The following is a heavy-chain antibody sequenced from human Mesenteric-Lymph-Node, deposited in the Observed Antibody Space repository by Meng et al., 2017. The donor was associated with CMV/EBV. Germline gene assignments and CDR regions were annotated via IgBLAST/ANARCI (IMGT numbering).Heavy chain of an antibody. D-gene: IGHD2-21*01. CDR1: GFTFSSYS. CDR3: ASGDCGGECFSGY. CDR2: ISSGSSYI. V-gene: IGHV3-21*01. J-gene: IGHJ4*02. Sequence: GGPLRLSCVASGFTFSSYSMNWVRQAPGKGLEWVSSISSGSSYIYYGDSVKGRFTISRDNAKNSLYLQMNSLRAEDTAVYYCASGDCGGECFSGYWGQGTLVTVSS.